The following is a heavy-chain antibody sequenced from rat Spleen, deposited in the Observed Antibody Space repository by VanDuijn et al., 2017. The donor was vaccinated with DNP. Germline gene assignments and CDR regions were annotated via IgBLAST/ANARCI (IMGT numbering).Heavy chain of an antibody. D-gene: IGHD1-11*01. J-gene: IGHJ4*01. CDR3: ARHGEVPTRFAMDA. CDR1: GFTFSDYY. Sequence: EVQLVESGGGLVQPGRSMKLSCAASGFTFSDYYMAWVRQAPTKGLEWVASISSGGGNTYYRDSVKGRSTIARDNAKSTLYLQMDSLRSEETATYYCARHGEVPTRFAMDAWGQGTSVTVSS. CDR2: ISSGGGNT. V-gene: IGHV5S11*01.